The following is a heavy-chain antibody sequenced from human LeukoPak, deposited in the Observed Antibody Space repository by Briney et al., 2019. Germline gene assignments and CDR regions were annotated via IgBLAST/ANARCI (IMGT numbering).Heavy chain of an antibody. CDR3: TTDRGRTELPLFGY. V-gene: IGHV3-15*01. J-gene: IGHJ4*02. CDR1: GFTFTNAW. D-gene: IGHD1-26*01. CDR2: IKSKPDGGTT. Sequence: PGGSLRLSCAASGFTFTNAWMNWVRQAPGKGLEWVGRIKSKPDGGTTDYAAPVKGKFTISRDDSKSTLYLQMDSLKTEDTALYYCTTDRGRTELPLFGYWGQGTLVTVSS.